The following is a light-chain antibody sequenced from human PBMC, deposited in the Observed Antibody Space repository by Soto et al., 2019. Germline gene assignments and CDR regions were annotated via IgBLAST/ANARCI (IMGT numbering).Light chain of an antibody. J-gene: IGKJ1*01. V-gene: IGKV1-5*01. CDR1: QSISSW. CDR2: DAS. CDR3: QQYNSYSWT. Sequence: IQITQSPSILSASVLDIFTITCRASQSISSWLAWYQQKPGKAPKLLIYDASSLQSGVPLRFSGSGSGTEFTLTISSLQPDDFATYYCQQYNSYSWTFGQGTKVDIK.